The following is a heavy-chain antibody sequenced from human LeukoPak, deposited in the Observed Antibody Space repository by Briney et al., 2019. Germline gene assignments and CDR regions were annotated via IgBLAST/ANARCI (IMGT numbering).Heavy chain of an antibody. CDR2: ISYSGNT. J-gene: IGHJ4*02. CDR1: GASISSYY. CDR3: AREATTRFYFDF. Sequence: SETLSLTCTVSGASISSYYWSWIRQPPGKGLEWIGYISYSGNTEYNPSLKSRVTISVDTSKNQLSLKLTSVTAADAAVYYCAREATTRFYFDFWGQGTLVTVSS. V-gene: IGHV4-59*01. D-gene: IGHD1-26*01.